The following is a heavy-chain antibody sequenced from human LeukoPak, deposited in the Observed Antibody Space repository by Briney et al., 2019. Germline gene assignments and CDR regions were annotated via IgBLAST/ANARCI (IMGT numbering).Heavy chain of an antibody. D-gene: IGHD6-19*01. V-gene: IGHV1-18*01. CDR3: ARDPHEFSSGWSQFDN. CDR2: ISAYNGNT. CDR1: GYTFTSYG. J-gene: IGHJ4*02. Sequence: ASVKVSCKTSGYTFTSYGISWVRQAPGQGLEWMGWISAYNGNTNYAQKFQGRVTMTTDTSTSTAYMELRSLRSDDTAVYYCARDPHEFSSGWSQFDNWGQGTLVTVSS.